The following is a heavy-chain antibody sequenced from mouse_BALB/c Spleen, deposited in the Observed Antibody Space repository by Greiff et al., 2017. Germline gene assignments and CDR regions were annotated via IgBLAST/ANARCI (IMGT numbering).Heavy chain of an antibody. CDR3: ARGGCYFDY. D-gene: IGHD1-1*02. CDR2: ISAGGSYT. CDR1: GFTFSDYY. V-gene: IGHV5-4*02. J-gene: IGHJ2*01. Sequence: EVQLVESGGGLVKPGGSLKLSCAASGFTFSDYYMDWVRQPPEKRLEWVGTISAGGSYTYYTDSVKGRFTISRDNAKNNLYLQMSSLKSEDTAMYYCARGGCYFDYWGQGTTLTVSA.